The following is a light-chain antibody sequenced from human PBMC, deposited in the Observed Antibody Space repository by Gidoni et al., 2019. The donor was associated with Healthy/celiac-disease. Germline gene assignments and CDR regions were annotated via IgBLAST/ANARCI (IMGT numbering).Light chain of an antibody. CDR1: KLGDKY. J-gene: IGLJ2*01. Sequence: SYELTQPPSVSVSPGHTASITCSGDKLGDKYDCWYQQKPCKSPVLVIYQDSKRPSGIPERFSGSNSGNTATLTISGTQAMDEADYYCQAWDSSTVVFGGGTKLTVL. V-gene: IGLV3-1*01. CDR3: QAWDSSTVV. CDR2: QDS.